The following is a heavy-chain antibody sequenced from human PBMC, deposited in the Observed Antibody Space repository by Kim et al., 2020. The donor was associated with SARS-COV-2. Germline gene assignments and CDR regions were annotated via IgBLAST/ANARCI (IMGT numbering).Heavy chain of an antibody. CDR2: IYYSGTT. J-gene: IGHJ4*01. CDR1: GGSLISYY. V-gene: IGHV4-59*08. Sequence: SETLSLTCAVSGGSLISYYWSWIRQPPGKGLEWIGYIYYSGTTNYNPSLKSRVTISVDTSKNQFSLRLNSVTAADTAVYYCARLPPYVSGKGGSFDYWG. D-gene: IGHD3-10*01. CDR3: ARLPPYVSGKGGSFDY.